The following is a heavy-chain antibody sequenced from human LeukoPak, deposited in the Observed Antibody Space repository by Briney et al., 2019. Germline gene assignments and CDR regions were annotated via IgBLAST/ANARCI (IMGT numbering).Heavy chain of an antibody. V-gene: IGHV1-69*05. Sequence: SVKVSCKASGGTFSSYAISWVRQAPGQGLEWMGRIIPIFGTANYAQKFQGRVTITTDESTSTAYMELSSLRSEDTAVYYCAREHPDAVLMVYAAQGVGFDYWGQGTLVTVSS. CDR3: AREHPDAVLMVYAAQGVGFDY. D-gene: IGHD2-8*01. CDR1: GGTFSSYA. J-gene: IGHJ4*02. CDR2: IIPIFGTA.